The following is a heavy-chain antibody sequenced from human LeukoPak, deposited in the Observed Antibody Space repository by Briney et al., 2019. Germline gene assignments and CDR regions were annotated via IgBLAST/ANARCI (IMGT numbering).Heavy chain of an antibody. J-gene: IGHJ4*02. CDR3: ARGGGGWYPPAYYFDY. CDR1: GGSISSYY. V-gene: IGHV4-59*01. Sequence: PSETLSLTCTVSGGSISSYYWSWIRQPPGKGLEWIGYIYYSGSTNYNPSLKSRVTISVDTSKNQFSLKLSSVTAADTAVYYCARGGGGWYPPAYYFDYWGQGTLVTVSS. CDR2: IYYSGST. D-gene: IGHD6-19*01.